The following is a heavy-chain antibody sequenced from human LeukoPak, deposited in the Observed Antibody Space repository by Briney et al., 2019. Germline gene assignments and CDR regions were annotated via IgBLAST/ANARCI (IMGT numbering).Heavy chain of an antibody. CDR3: AKGRISGGFDY. CDR1: GGSFSGYY. V-gene: IGHV4-34*01. D-gene: IGHD2-15*01. Sequence: SETLSLTCAVYGGSFSGYYWSWIRQPPGKGLEWIGEINHSGSTNYNPSLKSRVTISVDTSKNQFSLKLTSVTAADTAVYYCAKGRISGGFDYWGQGTLVTVSS. CDR2: INHSGST. J-gene: IGHJ4*02.